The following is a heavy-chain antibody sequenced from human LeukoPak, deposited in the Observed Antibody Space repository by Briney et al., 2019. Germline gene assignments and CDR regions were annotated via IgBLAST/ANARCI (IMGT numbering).Heavy chain of an antibody. CDR2: ISSSGSTM. Sequence: GGSLRLSCAASGFTFSSYEMNWVRQAPGKGLEWISYISSSGSTMYYADSVKGRFTISRDNAKNSLYLQMISLRAEDTAVYYCARVGYSSGWYDGYYFDYWGQGTLVTVSS. V-gene: IGHV3-48*03. J-gene: IGHJ4*02. CDR1: GFTFSSYE. D-gene: IGHD6-19*01. CDR3: ARVGYSSGWYDGYYFDY.